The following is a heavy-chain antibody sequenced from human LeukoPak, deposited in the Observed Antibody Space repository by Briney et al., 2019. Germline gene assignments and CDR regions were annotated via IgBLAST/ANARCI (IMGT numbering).Heavy chain of an antibody. V-gene: IGHV3-7*01. CDR1: GFTFSSYW. CDR3: ARDLSSCCSYYYYGMDV. J-gene: IGHJ6*02. D-gene: IGHD2-2*01. Sequence: GGSLRLSCAASGFTFSSYWMSWVRQAPGKGLEWVANIKQDGSEKYYVDSVKGRFTISRDNAKNSLYLQMNSLRAEDTAVYYCARDLSSCCSYYYYGMDVWGQGTTVTVSS. CDR2: IKQDGSEK.